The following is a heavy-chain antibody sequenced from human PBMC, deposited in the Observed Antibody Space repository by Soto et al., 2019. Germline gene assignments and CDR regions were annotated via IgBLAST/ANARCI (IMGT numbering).Heavy chain of an antibody. CDR3: AKCGLTCYRGVFDY. Sequence: EVQLLESGGGLGQPGGSLSLSCAASGFTFSNYPMTWVRQAPGKGLEWVSLIGGAGSSTYYADSVKGRFTISRGNSKNTLYSLVNSLRAQDSGMYYGAKCGLTCYRGVFDYWGQGTLVTVSS. V-gene: IGHV3-23*01. CDR2: IGGAGSST. D-gene: IGHD2-15*01. J-gene: IGHJ4*02. CDR1: GFTFSNYP.